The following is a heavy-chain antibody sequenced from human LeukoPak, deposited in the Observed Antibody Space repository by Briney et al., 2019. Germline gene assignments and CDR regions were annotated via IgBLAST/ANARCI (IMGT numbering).Heavy chain of an antibody. D-gene: IGHD3-10*01. CDR1: GFTLSSYD. Sequence: GRSLRLSCVAAGFTLSSYDMHWVRQVAGNGLEWVSAIGTAGDTYYPDSVRGRFTISREDAKNSLYHQMNSLRAADTAVYFCAIAATGHPGTVDYWGQGTLVTVSS. CDR3: AIAATGHPGTVDY. J-gene: IGHJ4*02. V-gene: IGHV3-13*04. CDR2: IGTAGDT.